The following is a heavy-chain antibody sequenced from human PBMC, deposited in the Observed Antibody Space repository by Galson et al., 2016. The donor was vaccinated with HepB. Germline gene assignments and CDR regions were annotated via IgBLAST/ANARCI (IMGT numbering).Heavy chain of an antibody. CDR2: INHSGTT. Sequence: ETLSLTCAVYGGSFSGYYWSWIRQPPGKGLEWIGQINHSGTTYYNPSLTSRVTISVDTSKNQFSLRLSSGTAADTAVYYCARGGPSGSYYSRYYFYGIDVWGQGTPVTVSS. V-gene: IGHV4-34*01. CDR1: GGSFSGYY. CDR3: ARGGPSGSYYSRYYFYGIDV. J-gene: IGHJ6*02. D-gene: IGHD1-26*01.